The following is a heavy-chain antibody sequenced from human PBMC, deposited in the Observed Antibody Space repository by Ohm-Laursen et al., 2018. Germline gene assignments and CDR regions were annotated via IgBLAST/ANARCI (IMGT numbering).Heavy chain of an antibody. J-gene: IGHJ4*02. V-gene: IGHV3-66*01. CDR2: MYSGGSS. Sequence: SLRLSCSASGFAFSDYYMSWVRQAPGKGLEYVSVMYSGGSSYYADSVKGRFTISRDSSENTLYLQMNSLRAEDTAVYYCARVRSSTIDYWGQGTLVTVSS. CDR1: GFAFSDYY. D-gene: IGHD6-13*01. CDR3: ARVRSSTIDY.